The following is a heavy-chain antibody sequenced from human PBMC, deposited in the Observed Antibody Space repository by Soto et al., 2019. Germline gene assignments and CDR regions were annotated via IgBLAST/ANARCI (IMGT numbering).Heavy chain of an antibody. V-gene: IGHV4-39*01. CDR2: IYYSGST. J-gene: IGHJ5*02. D-gene: IGHD2-2*01. CDR3: AGPKEDIVVVPTTDNWFDP. Sequence: SETLSLTCTVSGGSISSSSYCWGWIRQPPGKGLEWIGSIYYSGSTYYNPSLKSRVTISVDTSKNQFSLKLSSVTAADTAFYYCAGPKEDIVVVPTTDNWFDPWGQGTLVTVSS. CDR1: GGSISSSSYC.